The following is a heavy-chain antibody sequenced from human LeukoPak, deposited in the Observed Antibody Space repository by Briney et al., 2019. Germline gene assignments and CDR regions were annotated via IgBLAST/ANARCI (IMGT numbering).Heavy chain of an antibody. V-gene: IGHV1-2*02. J-gene: IGHJ3*01. D-gene: IGHD3-22*01. CDR1: GYSFTATY. CDR3: APDSTAYP. Sequence: ASVKVSCKASGYSFTATYMHWVRQAPEQRLEWMGWVNPQNGDTQYAQKFHGRVTMTRDQSINTVYMEMTSLRSDDTAVYYCAPDSTAYPWGQGTMVTVSS. CDR2: VNPQNGDT.